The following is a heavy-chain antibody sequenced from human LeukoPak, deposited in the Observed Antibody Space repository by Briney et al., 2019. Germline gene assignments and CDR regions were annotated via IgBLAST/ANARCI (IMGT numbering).Heavy chain of an antibody. CDR2: INSGSTYK. CDR3: AKDQIVVANPFDY. Sequence: GGSLRLSCAASGFIFSTYSMHWVRQGPGKGLEWVSSINSGSTYKYYADSVKGRFTISRDNSKNTLYLQMNSLRAEDTAVYYCAKDQIVVANPFDYWGQGTLVTVPS. D-gene: IGHD3-22*01. V-gene: IGHV3-21*01. CDR1: GFIFSTYS. J-gene: IGHJ4*02.